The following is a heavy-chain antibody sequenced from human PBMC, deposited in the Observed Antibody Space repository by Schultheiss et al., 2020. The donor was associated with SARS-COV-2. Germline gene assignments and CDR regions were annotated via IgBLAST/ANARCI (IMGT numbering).Heavy chain of an antibody. V-gene: IGHV4-4*02. CDR1: GDSISSSNW. J-gene: IGHJ4*02. CDR3: ARGDVGATRHFDY. D-gene: IGHD1-26*01. CDR2: IYHSGST. Sequence: TLSLTCAVSGDSISSSNWWSWVRQPPGKGLEWIGEIYHSGSTNFNPSLRSRVTMSVDKSKNQFSLKLSSVTAADTAIYYCARGDVGATRHFDYWGQGILVTVSS.